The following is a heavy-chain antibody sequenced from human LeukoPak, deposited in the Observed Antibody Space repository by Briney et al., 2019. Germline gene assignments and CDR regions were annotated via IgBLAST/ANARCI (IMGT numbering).Heavy chain of an antibody. V-gene: IGHV4-39*01. Sequence: GSLRLSCAASGFTFRSYDMNWVRQPPGKGLEWIGSIYYSGNTYYNASLKSQVSISIDTSKNQFSLRLTSVTAADTAVYYCARQTGSGLFILPGGQGTLVTVSS. CDR2: IYYSGNT. J-gene: IGHJ4*02. CDR1: GFTFRSYD. D-gene: IGHD3/OR15-3a*01. CDR3: ARQTGSGLFILP.